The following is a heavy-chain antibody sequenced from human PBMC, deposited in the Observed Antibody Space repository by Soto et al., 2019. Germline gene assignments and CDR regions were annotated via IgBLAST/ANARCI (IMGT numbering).Heavy chain of an antibody. CDR3: ARLSWIQIEFYFDY. V-gene: IGHV1-18*01. Sequence: ASVKVSCKASGYTFTSYGISWVRQAPGQGLEWMGWISAYNGNTNYAQKLQGRVTMTTDTSTSTAYMELRSLRSDDTAVYYCARLSWIQIEFYFDYWGQGTLVTVSS. CDR2: ISAYNGNT. CDR1: GYTFTSYG. J-gene: IGHJ4*02. D-gene: IGHD5-18*01.